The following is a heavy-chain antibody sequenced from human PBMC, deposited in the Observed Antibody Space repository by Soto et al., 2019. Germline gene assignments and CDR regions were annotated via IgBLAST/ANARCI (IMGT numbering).Heavy chain of an antibody. D-gene: IGHD4-17*01. J-gene: IGHJ4*02. Sequence: SETLSLTCTVSGGSISSGGYYWSWIRQHPGKGLEWIGYIYYSGSTYYNPSIKSRVTISVDTSKKQFSLKLSSVTAADTAVYYCASTVTTVTTYCFDYWGQGTLVTVSS. CDR3: ASTVTTVTTYCFDY. V-gene: IGHV4-31*03. CDR2: IYYSGST. CDR1: GGSISSGGYY.